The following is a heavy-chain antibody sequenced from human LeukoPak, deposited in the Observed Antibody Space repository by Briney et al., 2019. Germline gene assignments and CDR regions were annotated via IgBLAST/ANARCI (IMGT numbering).Heavy chain of an antibody. CDR1: GFTFSSYW. J-gene: IGHJ4*02. CDR2: IKQDGSEK. D-gene: IGHD6-25*01. Sequence: GGSLRLSCAASGFTFSSYWMSWVRQAPGKGLEWVANIKQDGSEKYYVDSVEGRFTMSRDNAKNSLYLQMNSLRAEDTAVYYCARVRGYDCFDYWGQGTLVTVSS. CDR3: ARVRGYDCFDY. V-gene: IGHV3-7*01.